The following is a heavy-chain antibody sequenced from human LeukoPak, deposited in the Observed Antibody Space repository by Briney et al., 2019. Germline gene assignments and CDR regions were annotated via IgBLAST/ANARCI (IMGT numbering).Heavy chain of an antibody. V-gene: IGHV3-30*03. D-gene: IGHD5-18*01. CDR3: ARNSEGYSYGYRRGYFDY. CDR2: ISYDGSSE. J-gene: IGHJ4*02. CDR1: GFTFSNYG. Sequence: GGSLRLSCAASGFTFSNYGMHWVRQAPGKGLEWVAVISYDGSSEYYADSVKGRFTISRDNSKNTLYLQMNSLRAEDTAVYYCARNSEGYSYGYRRGYFDYWGQGTLVTVSS.